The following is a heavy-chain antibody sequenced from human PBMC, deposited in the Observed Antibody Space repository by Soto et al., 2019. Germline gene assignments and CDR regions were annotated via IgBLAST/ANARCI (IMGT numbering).Heavy chain of an antibody. Sequence: VQLLESGGGLVQPGGSLRLSCAASGFPFTSYAMSWVRQAPGKGLEWVSSISDSGSSTNYADSVKGRFTISRDNPKNTLHLQMNSLRAEDTAVYYCATESRITIFGVGRWGDQGTLVTVSS. V-gene: IGHV3-23*01. J-gene: IGHJ4*02. CDR3: ATESRITIFGVGRW. CDR1: GFPFTSYA. D-gene: IGHD3-3*01. CDR2: ISDSGSST.